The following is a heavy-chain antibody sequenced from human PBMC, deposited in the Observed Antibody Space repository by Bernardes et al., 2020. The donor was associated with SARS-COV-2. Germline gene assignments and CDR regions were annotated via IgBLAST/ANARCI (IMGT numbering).Heavy chain of an antibody. D-gene: IGHD4-17*01. Sequence: GGFLSPSSASSGFTIRAYILHVVRPAPRKGQERGAVIWHDGSREYYVDSVNGRFAISRDNTNNTLYLQMNNLGVDDTALYRCATEDGEWLESWGQGTLVTVAS. CDR1: GFTIRAYI. V-gene: IGHV3-33*01. CDR3: ATEDGEWLES. J-gene: IGHJ5*01. CDR2: IWHDGSRE.